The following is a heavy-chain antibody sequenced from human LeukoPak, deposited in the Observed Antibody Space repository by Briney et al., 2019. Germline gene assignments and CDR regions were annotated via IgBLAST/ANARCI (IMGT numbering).Heavy chain of an antibody. Sequence: GESLRLSCAASGFTFSSYAMSWVRQAPGKGLEWVSAISGSGGSTYYADSVKGRFTISRDNSKNTLYLQMNSLRAEDTAVYYCAKRGAITITTYYFDYWGQGTLVTVSS. CDR3: AKRGAITITTYYFDY. V-gene: IGHV3-23*01. CDR2: ISGSGGST. J-gene: IGHJ4*02. CDR1: GFTFSSYA. D-gene: IGHD3-10*01.